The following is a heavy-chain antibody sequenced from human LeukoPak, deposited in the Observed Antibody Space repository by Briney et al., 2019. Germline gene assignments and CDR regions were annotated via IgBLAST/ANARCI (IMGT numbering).Heavy chain of an antibody. J-gene: IGHJ4*02. CDR2: INHSGST. Sequence: KPSETLSLTCAVYGGSFSGYYWSWIRQPPGKGLEWIGEINHSGSTNYNPSLKSRVTISVDTSKNQFSLKLSSVTAADTAVHYCARGRHYDSSGYPYYFDYWGQGTLVTVSS. D-gene: IGHD3-22*01. CDR3: ARGRHYDSSGYPYYFDY. CDR1: GGSFSGYY. V-gene: IGHV4-34*01.